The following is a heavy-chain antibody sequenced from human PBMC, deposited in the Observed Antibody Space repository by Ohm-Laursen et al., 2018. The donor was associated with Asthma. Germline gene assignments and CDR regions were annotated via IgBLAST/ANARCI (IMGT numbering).Heavy chain of an antibody. Sequence: GASVKVSCKASGGTFSSYAISWARQAPGQGLEWMGGIIPIFGTANYAQKFQGRVTITADESTSTAYMELSSLRSEDTAVYYCARDLGAGNWGSTWYYFDYWGQGTLVTVSS. CDR2: IIPIFGTA. V-gene: IGHV1-69*13. CDR3: ARDLGAGNWGSTWYYFDY. D-gene: IGHD7-27*01. J-gene: IGHJ4*02. CDR1: GGTFSSYA.